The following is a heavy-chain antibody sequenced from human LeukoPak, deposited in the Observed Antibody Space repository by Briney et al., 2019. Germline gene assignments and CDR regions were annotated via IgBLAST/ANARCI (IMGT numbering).Heavy chain of an antibody. CDR2: VYYSGST. CDR3: AKEGAHSSSEFDY. CDR1: GGSISYYY. J-gene: IGHJ4*02. Sequence: SETLSLTCTVTGGSISYYYWSWIRQPPRKGLQWIGYVYYSGSTNYNPSLKSRVTISVDTSKNQFSLKLNSVTPADTAVYFCAKEGAHSSSEFDYWGQGTLVTVSS. V-gene: IGHV4-59*01. D-gene: IGHD6-6*01.